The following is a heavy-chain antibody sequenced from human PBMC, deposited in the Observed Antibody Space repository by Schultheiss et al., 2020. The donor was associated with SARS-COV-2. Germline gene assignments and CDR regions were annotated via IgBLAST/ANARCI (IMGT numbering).Heavy chain of an antibody. J-gene: IGHJ4*02. D-gene: IGHD3-10*01. V-gene: IGHV3-30*03. CDR3: AREGFRGVAIDY. CDR1: GFTFSSYA. Sequence: GGSLRLSCAASGFTFSSYAMSWVRQAPGKGLEWVAVISYDGSNKYYADSVKGRFTISRDNSKNTLYLQMNSLRNEDTAVYYCAREGFRGVAIDYWGQGTLVTVSS. CDR2: ISYDGSNK.